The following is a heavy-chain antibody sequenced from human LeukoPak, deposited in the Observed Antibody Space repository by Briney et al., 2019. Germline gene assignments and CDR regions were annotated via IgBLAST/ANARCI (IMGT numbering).Heavy chain of an antibody. CDR3: ARHRHESVSYGLDV. CDR1: GGSFNAYY. J-gene: IGHJ6*02. CDR2: IYYSGST. Sequence: PSETLSLTCAVFGGSFNAYYWTWIRQPPGKGLEWIGFIYYSGSTDYNPSLKSRVTILVDTSKNQFSLKLSSVTAADTAVYYCARHRHESVSYGLDVWGQGTTVTVSS. V-gene: IGHV4-59*08.